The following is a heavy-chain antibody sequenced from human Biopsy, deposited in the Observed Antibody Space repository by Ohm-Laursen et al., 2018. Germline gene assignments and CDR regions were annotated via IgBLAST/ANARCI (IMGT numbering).Heavy chain of an antibody. V-gene: IGHV1-2*02. CDR3: ARVPAYPSIDGYYGLDL. CDR1: GYTFAGYY. CDR2: INPNSGNA. D-gene: IGHD3-9*01. Sequence: GASVKVSCKASGYTFAGYYLHWVRQAPGHGLEWMGWINPNSGNANYAQSFQGRLTVTRDTSISTAYMELTSLTFDDTAIHYCARVPAYPSIDGYYGLDLWGQGTTVIVSS. J-gene: IGHJ6*02.